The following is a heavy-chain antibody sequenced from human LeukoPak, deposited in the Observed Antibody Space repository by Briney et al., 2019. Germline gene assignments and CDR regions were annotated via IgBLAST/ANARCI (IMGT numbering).Heavy chain of an antibody. J-gene: IGHJ3*02. CDR1: GGSINVGSYY. CDR2: IFTTGST. CDR3: ARVSTRSGPRAFDM. D-gene: IGHD2-15*01. V-gene: IGHV4-61*09. Sequence: SQTLSLTCSVSGGSINVGSYYWSWLRQPAGKPLEWIGHIFTTGSTSYNPSLRTRVTISEDSSKALFSLNLKSVTAADSAVYYCARVSTRSGPRAFDMWGQGTMVTVSS.